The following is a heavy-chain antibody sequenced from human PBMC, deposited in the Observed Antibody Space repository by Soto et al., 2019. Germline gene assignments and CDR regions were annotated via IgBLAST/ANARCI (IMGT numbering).Heavy chain of an antibody. V-gene: IGHV3-15*07. Sequence: PGGSLRLSCAASGFTFSNAWMNWVRQAPGKGLEWVGRIKSETDGGTADFAAPVKGRFTISRDDSENTLYLQMNSLKTEDTAVYYCSHGYYQYFASWGQGTLVTVSS. CDR3: SHGYYQYFAS. D-gene: IGHD5-18*01. CDR1: GFTFSNAW. J-gene: IGHJ4*02. CDR2: IKSETDGGTA.